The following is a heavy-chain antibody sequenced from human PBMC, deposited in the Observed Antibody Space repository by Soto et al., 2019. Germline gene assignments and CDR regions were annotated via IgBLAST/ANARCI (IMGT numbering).Heavy chain of an antibody. CDR2: IYYSGST. J-gene: IGHJ4*02. D-gene: IGHD3-9*01. Sequence: SETLSLTCTVSGGSISSYYWSWIRQPPGKGLEWIGYIYYSGSTNYNPSLKSRVTISVDTSKNQFSLKLSSVTAADTAVYYCAGTYYDILNGPGRFDYWGQGTLVTV. CDR1: GGSISSYY. V-gene: IGHV4-59*08. CDR3: AGTYYDILNGPGRFDY.